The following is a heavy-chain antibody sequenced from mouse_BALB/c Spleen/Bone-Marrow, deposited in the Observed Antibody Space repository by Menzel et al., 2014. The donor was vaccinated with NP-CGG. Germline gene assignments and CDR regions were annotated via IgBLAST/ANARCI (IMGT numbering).Heavy chain of an antibody. CDR3: TRHWDYAMDY. Sequence: QVQLQQSGAELVKPGASVKLSCTASGFNIKDTYMHWVKQTPVHGLEWIGAIDPETGGTAYSQKFKGKATLTADKSSSTAYMELRSLTSEDSAVYYCTRHWDYAMDYWGQGTSVTVSS. D-gene: IGHD4-1*01. J-gene: IGHJ4*01. CDR2: IDPETGGT. V-gene: IGHV1-15*01. CDR1: GFNIKDTY.